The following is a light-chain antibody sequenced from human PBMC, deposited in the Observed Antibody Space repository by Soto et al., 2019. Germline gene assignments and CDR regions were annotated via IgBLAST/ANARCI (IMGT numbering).Light chain of an antibody. CDR1: QSISSY. CDR2: GAS. V-gene: IGKV3-15*01. Sequence: EIVMTQSPATLSVSPGERATLSCRASQSISSYLAWYQQKPGQAPRLLIYGASTRATDIPARFSGGGSGTEFTLTINSLQSEDVAVYYCQQRSNWPLTFGGGTKVEIK. CDR3: QQRSNWPLT. J-gene: IGKJ4*01.